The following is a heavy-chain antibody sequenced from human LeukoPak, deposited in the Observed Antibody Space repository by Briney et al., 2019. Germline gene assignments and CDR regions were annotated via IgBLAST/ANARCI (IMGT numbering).Heavy chain of an antibody. V-gene: IGHV3-21*01. CDR2: ISSSSSYI. D-gene: IGHD6-25*01. CDR3: AREGRQRLSLVMKDAFDY. CDR1: GFTFSSYS. Sequence: GGSLRLSCAASGFTFSSYSMNWVRQAPGKGLEWVSSISSSSSYIYYADSVKGRFTISRDNAKNSLYLQMNSLRAEDTAVYYCAREGRQRLSLVMKDAFDYWGQGTLVTVSS. J-gene: IGHJ4*02.